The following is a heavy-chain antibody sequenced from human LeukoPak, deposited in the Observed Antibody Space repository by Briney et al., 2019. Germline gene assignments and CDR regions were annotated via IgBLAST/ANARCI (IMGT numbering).Heavy chain of an antibody. V-gene: IGHV3-21*05. CDR1: GFTFSSYS. CDR3: ARDRVVVVAASEFDY. CDR2: ISSSSSYI. Sequence: GGSLRLSCAASGFTFSSYSMNWVRQAPGKGLEWVSYISSSSSYIYYADSVKGRFTISRDNAKNSLYLQMNSLRAEDTAVYYCARDRVVVVAASEFDYWGQGTLVTVSS. D-gene: IGHD2-15*01. J-gene: IGHJ4*02.